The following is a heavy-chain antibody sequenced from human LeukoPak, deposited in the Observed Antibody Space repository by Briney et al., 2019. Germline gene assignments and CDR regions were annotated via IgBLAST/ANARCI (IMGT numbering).Heavy chain of an antibody. CDR1: GYTFSGYY. V-gene: IGHV1-2*02. Sequence: ASVEDLLKGFGYTFSGYYDHGVRQAPGQGLEWMGWINPNSGGTNYAQKFQCRVTMTRVTAIRTAYMELSKRRTDDTAVYYRARDRGYRRRYCTRVCIDYWGQGTLVTVSS. J-gene: IGHJ4*02. CDR3: ARDRGYRRRYCTRVCIDY. D-gene: IGHD2-2*01. CDR2: INPNSGGT.